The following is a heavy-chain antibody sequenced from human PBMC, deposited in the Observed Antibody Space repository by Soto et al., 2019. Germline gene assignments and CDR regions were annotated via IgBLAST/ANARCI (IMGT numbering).Heavy chain of an antibody. J-gene: IGHJ4*02. Sequence: PGGSLRLSCAASGFTYGDYYMSWIRQAPGKRLEWVSYISSSGSTIYYADSVKGRFTIARDNAKNSLYLQMSGLRAEDTAVYYCARVDDSSGYWLGLVDYWGQGTLVTVSS. CDR3: ARVDDSSGYWLGLVDY. CDR2: ISSSGSTI. CDR1: GFTYGDYY. D-gene: IGHD3-22*01. V-gene: IGHV3-11*01.